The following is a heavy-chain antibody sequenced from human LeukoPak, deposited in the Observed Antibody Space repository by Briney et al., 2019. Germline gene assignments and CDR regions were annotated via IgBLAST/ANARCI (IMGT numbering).Heavy chain of an antibody. CDR3: ARGGHYDFWSGPPDF. CDR2: INTYSGNT. J-gene: IGHJ4*02. Sequence: AASVKVSCKASGYTFTNYGISWVRQAPGQGLEWMGRINTYSGNTHYVQKVQGRVTMTTDTSTSTAYMELKSLRSDDTAVYYCARGGHYDFWSGPPDFWGQGTLVTVSS. D-gene: IGHD3-3*01. CDR1: GYTFTNYG. V-gene: IGHV1-18*01.